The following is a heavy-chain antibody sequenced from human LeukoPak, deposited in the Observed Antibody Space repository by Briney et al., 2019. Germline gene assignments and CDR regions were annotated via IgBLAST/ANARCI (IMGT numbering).Heavy chain of an antibody. J-gene: IGHJ4*02. V-gene: IGHV3-30-3*01. Sequence: PGGSLRLSCAASGFTFSSYAMHWVRQAPGKGLEWVAVISYDGSNKYYADSVKGRFTISRDNSKNTLYLQMNSLRAEDTAVYYCARVGGAARLDYWGQGTLVTVSS. CDR3: ARVGGAARLDY. CDR1: GFTFSSYA. CDR2: ISYDGSNK. D-gene: IGHD6-6*01.